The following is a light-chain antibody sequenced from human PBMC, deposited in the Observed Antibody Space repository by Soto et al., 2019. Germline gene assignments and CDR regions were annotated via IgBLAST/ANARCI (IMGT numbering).Light chain of an antibody. J-gene: IGLJ2*01. CDR2: EVT. CDR3: SSYTSSTTLDGG. V-gene: IGLV2-14*01. CDR1: SSDVGGHKY. Sequence: QSVLTQPASVSGSPGQSITISCTGTSSDVGGHKYVSWYQQHPGTAPKLMIYEVTKRPSGVSNRFSGSKSGNTASLTISGIQAEDEADYYCSSYTSSTTLDGGFGGGTKVPS.